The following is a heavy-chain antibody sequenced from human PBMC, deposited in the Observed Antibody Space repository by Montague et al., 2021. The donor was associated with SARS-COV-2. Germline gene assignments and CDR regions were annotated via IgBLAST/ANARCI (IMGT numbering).Heavy chain of an antibody. D-gene: IGHD1/OR15-1a*01. V-gene: IGHV4-59*01. CDR3: ARGAIRTFDY. CDR1: GDSLTYFY. J-gene: IGHJ4*02. Sequence: SETLSLTCTVSGDSLTYFYWSWIRQSPGKGLEWIGYIYYRGTTNYNPSLKSRVTISVDTSKNQFSLNLTSVTAADTAVYYCARGAIRTFDYWGQGTLVTVSS. CDR2: IYYRGTT.